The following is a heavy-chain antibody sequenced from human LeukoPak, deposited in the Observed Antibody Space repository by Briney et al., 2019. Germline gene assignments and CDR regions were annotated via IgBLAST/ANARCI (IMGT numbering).Heavy chain of an antibody. D-gene: IGHD6-19*01. J-gene: IGHJ5*02. CDR1: GFTFSSYG. CDR2: ISYDGSNK. CDR3: ARDLGSGWSQGWFDP. Sequence: GGSLRLSCAASGFTFSSYGMHWVRQAPGKGLEWVAVISYDGSNKYYADSVKGRFTISRDNSKNTLYVQMNSLRGEDTAVYYCARDLGSGWSQGWFDPWGQGTLVTVSS. V-gene: IGHV3-30*03.